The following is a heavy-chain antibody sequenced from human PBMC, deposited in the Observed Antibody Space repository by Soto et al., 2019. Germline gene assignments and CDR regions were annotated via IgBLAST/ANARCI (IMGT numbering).Heavy chain of an antibody. J-gene: IGHJ3*02. CDR3: ARIRYDFSQRVFDI. Sequence: GGSLRLSCAASGFTFSDYYMSWIRQAPGKGLEWVSYISSSGSTIYYADSVKGRFTISRDNAKNSLYLQMNSLRAEDTAVYYCARIRYDFSQRVFDIWGQGTMVTVSS. CDR2: ISSSGSTI. CDR1: GFTFSDYY. D-gene: IGHD3-3*01. V-gene: IGHV3-11*01.